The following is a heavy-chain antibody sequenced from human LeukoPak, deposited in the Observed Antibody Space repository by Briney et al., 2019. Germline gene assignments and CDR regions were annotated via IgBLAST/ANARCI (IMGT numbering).Heavy chain of an antibody. CDR3: AKVGPRGPCDY. J-gene: IGHJ4*02. V-gene: IGHV3-20*04. CDR1: GFTFDDYG. Sequence: PGGSLRLSCAAPGFTFDDYGMNWVRQAPGKGLEWVSGINWNGGSTGYADSVKGRFTISRDDAKSSLYLQMNSLRAEDTAVYYCAKVGPRGPCDYWGQGTLVTVSS. D-gene: IGHD3-10*01. CDR2: INWNGGST.